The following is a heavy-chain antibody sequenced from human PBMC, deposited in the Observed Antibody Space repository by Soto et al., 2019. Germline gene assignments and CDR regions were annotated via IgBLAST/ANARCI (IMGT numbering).Heavy chain of an antibody. V-gene: IGHV4-59*01. CDR2: LYYSGNT. Sequence: SETLSLTCTVSGGSISPFYWSWVRQPPGKGLEWIGYLYYSGNTNYNPSLKSRVTISVDASKNQVSLRLISVTAADTAVYYCARVGGVAARTFDYWGQGTVVTVS. CDR1: GGSISPFY. J-gene: IGHJ4*02. D-gene: IGHD2-15*01. CDR3: ARVGGVAARTFDY.